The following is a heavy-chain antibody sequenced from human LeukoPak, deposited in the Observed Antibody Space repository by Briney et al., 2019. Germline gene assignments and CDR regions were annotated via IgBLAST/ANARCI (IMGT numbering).Heavy chain of an antibody. CDR1: GGSFSGYY. V-gene: IGHV4-34*01. Sequence: SETLSLTCAVYGGSFSGYYWSCIRQPPGKGLAWIGEINHSGSTNYNPYLKSRVTISVDTSKNQFSLKLSSVTAADTAVYYCARGQRVLLWFGELLFFFDLWGRGTLVTVSS. J-gene: IGHJ2*01. CDR2: INHSGST. D-gene: IGHD3-10*01. CDR3: ARGQRVLLWFGELLFFFDL.